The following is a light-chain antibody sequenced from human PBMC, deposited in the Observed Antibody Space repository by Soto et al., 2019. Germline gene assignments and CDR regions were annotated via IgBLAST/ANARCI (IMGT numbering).Light chain of an antibody. Sequence: EIVLTQSPGTLSLSPGERATLSCRASESVSSSYLAWYQQKPGQAPRLLIFGASSRATGTPDRFSGSGSGTDFTITISQLEPEDFAVYYCQQYCSSPPWTFGQGTEVEIK. CDR3: QQYCSSPPWT. J-gene: IGKJ1*01. V-gene: IGKV3-20*01. CDR2: GAS. CDR1: ESVSSSY.